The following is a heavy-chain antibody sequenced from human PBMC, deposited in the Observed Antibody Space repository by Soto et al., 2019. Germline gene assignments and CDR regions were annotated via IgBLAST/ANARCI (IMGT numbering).Heavy chain of an antibody. CDR3: ARDDVAGFDY. CDR1: GGSFSGYY. Sequence: ASETLSLTCAVYGGSFSGYYWSWIRQPPGKGLEWIGEINHSGSTNYNPSLKSRVTISVDTSKNQFSLKLSYVTAADTAVYYCARDDVAGFDYWGQGTLVTVSS. V-gene: IGHV4-34*01. D-gene: IGHD6-19*01. J-gene: IGHJ4*02. CDR2: INHSGST.